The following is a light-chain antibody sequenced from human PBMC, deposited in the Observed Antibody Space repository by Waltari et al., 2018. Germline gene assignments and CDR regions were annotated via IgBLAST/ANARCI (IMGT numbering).Light chain of an antibody. Sequence: SWRSSQSISSYLAGYPQKPGQAPRLLIHDAPTRATSIPARFGGSGSGTEFTLTISSLQSEDFAVYYCQQYDKWPLTFGGGTEVEIK. J-gene: IGKJ4*01. CDR3: QQYDKWPLT. CDR2: DAP. V-gene: IGKV3-15*01. CDR1: QSISSY.